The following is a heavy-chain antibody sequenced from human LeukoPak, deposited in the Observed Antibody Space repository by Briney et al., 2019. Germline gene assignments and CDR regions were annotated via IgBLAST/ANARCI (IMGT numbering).Heavy chain of an antibody. J-gene: IGHJ6*02. Sequence: SQTLSLTCTVSGGSISSGGYYWSWIRQHPGTGLEWIGYIYYSGSTYYNPSLKSRVTISVDTSKNQFSLKLSSVTAADTAVYYCARERAVRTIFDSYYYGMDVWGQGTTVTVSS. CDR3: ARERAVRTIFDSYYYGMDV. CDR2: IYYSGST. CDR1: GGSISSGGYY. D-gene: IGHD3-9*01. V-gene: IGHV4-31*03.